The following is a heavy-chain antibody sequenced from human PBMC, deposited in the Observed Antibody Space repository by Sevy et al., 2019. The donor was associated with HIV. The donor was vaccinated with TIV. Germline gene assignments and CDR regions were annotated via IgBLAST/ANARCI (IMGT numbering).Heavy chain of an antibody. V-gene: IGHV3-33*01. Sequence: GGSLRLSCAASGFTFSSYGMHWVRQAPGKGLEWVAVIWYDGSNKYYADSVKGRVTISRDNSKNKLYLQMNSLRAEDTAVYYCAMNYYDSSGSSFFFDYWGQGTLVTVSS. CDR1: GFTFSSYG. J-gene: IGHJ4*02. CDR3: AMNYYDSSGSSFFFDY. D-gene: IGHD3-22*01. CDR2: IWYDGSNK.